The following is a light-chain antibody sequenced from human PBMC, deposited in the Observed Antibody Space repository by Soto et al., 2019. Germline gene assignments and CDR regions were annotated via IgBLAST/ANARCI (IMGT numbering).Light chain of an antibody. V-gene: IGKV2-24*01. CDR3: VQFSHFPRT. Sequence: DIVMTQTPLSSPVTLGQPASISCRSSQSLVYSDGNTYLSWLQQRPGQPPRLLIYQVSNRFSGVPDRFSCSGAGTDFTLKISRVEAEEVGIYYGVQFSHFPRTFGQGTKVESK. CDR1: QSLVYSDGNTY. J-gene: IGKJ1*01. CDR2: QVS.